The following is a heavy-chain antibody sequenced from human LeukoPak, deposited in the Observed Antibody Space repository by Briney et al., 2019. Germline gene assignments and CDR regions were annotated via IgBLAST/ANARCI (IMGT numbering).Heavy chain of an antibody. V-gene: IGHV3-66*01. Sequence: GGSLRLSCAASGFTVSSNYMSWVRQAPGKGLEWVSVIYSGGSTYYADPVKGRFTISRDNSKNTLYLQMNSLRAEDTAVYYCARDRTKGVTDYYYYGMDVWGQGTTVTVSS. J-gene: IGHJ6*02. D-gene: IGHD3-10*01. CDR1: GFTVSSNY. CDR3: ARDRTKGVTDYYYYGMDV. CDR2: IYSGGST.